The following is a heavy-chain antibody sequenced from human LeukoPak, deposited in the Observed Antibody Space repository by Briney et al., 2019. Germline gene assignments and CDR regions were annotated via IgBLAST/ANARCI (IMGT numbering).Heavy chain of an antibody. CDR3: ARLESSGYYAY. CDR2: IDPRDSYT. J-gene: IGHJ4*02. V-gene: IGHV5-10-1*01. D-gene: IGHD3-22*01. Sequence: GESLRISCKGSGYSFTSYWISWVRQMPRKGLEWMGRIDPRDSYTKYSPSSQGHVSISADKSISTAYLQWSSLKASDTATYYCARLESSGYYAYWGQGTLVTVSS. CDR1: GYSFTSYW.